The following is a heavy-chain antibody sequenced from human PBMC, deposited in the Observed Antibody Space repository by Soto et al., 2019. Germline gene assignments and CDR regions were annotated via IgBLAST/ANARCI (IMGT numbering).Heavy chain of an antibody. CDR3: ARETYYYDTSGYYFPWFDY. Sequence: ASVNVSCKASGYTFTDYHIHWVRQAPGQGLEWTGWINPKSGGTKYAQKFQGWVTMTRDTSISTVYMELSRLRSADTAVYFCARETYYYDTSGYYFPWFDYWGQGALVTVSS. J-gene: IGHJ4*02. V-gene: IGHV1-2*04. CDR1: GYTFTDYH. D-gene: IGHD3-22*01. CDR2: INPKSGGT.